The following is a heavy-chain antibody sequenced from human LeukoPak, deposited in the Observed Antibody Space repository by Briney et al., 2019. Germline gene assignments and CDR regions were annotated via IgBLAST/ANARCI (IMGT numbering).Heavy chain of an antibody. D-gene: IGHD6-13*01. J-gene: IGHJ4*02. V-gene: IGHV3-23*01. CDR1: GFTFSSYA. Sequence: GGSLRLSCAASGFTFSSYAMSWVRQAPGKGLEWVSAISGSGGSTYYADSVKGRFTISRDNPKNTLYLQMNSLRAEDTAVYYCAKDAPIAAAGLTSFDYWGQGTLVTVSS. CDR3: AKDAPIAAAGLTSFDY. CDR2: ISGSGGST.